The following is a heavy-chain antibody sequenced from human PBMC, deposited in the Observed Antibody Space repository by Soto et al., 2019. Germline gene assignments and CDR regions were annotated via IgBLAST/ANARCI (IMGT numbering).Heavy chain of an antibody. CDR3: ARGSACNGLYY. Sequence: GGSLRLSCAVSGFIFSRYSMNWVRQAPGKGLEWGSSIGTSGSYIYDTDSVKGRFTISRDNTKDSLYLQMNSLRAEDTAIYYCARGSACNGLYYWSQGSPVTVSS. D-gene: IGHD2-15*01. J-gene: IGHJ4*02. CDR1: GFIFSRYS. CDR2: IGTSGSYI. V-gene: IGHV3-21*01.